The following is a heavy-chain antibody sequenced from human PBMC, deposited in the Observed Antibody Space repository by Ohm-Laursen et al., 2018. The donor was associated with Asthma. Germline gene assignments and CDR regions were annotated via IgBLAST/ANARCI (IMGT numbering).Heavy chain of an antibody. V-gene: IGHV3-23*01. D-gene: IGHD1-26*01. CDR3: IKDLSGTYSFDY. CDR1: GFTFDTYA. J-gene: IGHJ4*02. Sequence: LRLSCAASGFTFDTYAMNWVRQVPGKGREWVSSITFSGEHTYYADSVKGRFTISRDNSKNTLYLQMSSLRAEDTAVYHCIKDLSGTYSFDYWGQGALVTVSS. CDR2: ITFSGEHT.